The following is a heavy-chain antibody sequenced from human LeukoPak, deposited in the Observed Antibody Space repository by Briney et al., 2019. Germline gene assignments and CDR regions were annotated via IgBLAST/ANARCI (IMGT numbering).Heavy chain of an antibody. CDR3: ASRGKKDSSGYYEDY. V-gene: IGHV4-34*01. J-gene: IGHJ4*02. D-gene: IGHD3-22*01. Sequence: SETLSLTCAVYGGSFSGYYWSWIRQPPGKGLEWIGEINHSGSTYYNPSLKSRVTISVDTSKNQFSLKLSSVTAADTAVYYCASRGKKDSSGYYEDYWGQGTLVTVSS. CDR2: INHSGST. CDR1: GGSFSGYY.